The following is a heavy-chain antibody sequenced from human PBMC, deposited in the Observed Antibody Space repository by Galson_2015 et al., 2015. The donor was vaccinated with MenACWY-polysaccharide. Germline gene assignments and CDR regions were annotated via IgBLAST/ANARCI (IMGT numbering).Heavy chain of an antibody. Sequence: ETLSLTCAVSDYSIRSGYFWGWIRQPPGKGLEWIASIFHSGTTYYNPSLKSRATISVDTSKNQFSLKLSSVTAADTAVYYCARVEKYSGSFYILYWGQGTLVTVSS. J-gene: IGHJ4*02. CDR2: IFHSGTT. CDR1: DYSIRSGYF. D-gene: IGHD1-26*01. V-gene: IGHV4-38-2*01. CDR3: ARVEKYSGSFYILY.